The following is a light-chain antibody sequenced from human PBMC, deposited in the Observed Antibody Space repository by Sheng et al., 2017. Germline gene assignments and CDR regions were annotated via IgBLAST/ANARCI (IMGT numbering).Light chain of an antibody. CDR3: QQANSFPLT. Sequence: ETVMTQSPATLSVSPGERATLSCRASQSVSSNLAWYQQKPGQAPRLLIYGASTRATGIPARFSGSGSGTEFTLTISSLQSEDFATYYCQQANSFPLTFGGGPKVEIK. J-gene: IGKJ4*01. CDR1: QSVSSN. V-gene: IGKV3-15*01. CDR2: GAS.